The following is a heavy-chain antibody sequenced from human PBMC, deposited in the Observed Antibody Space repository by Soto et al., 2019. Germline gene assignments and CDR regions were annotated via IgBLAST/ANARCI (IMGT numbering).Heavy chain of an antibody. CDR3: ARSTTTAVAGAYYYGMDV. Sequence: ESGPTLVNPTQTLTLTCTFSGFSLSTSGMCVSWIRQPPGKALGWLALIDWDDDKYCSTSLKTRLTISKDTSKTQVVLTMTNMHPVDTATYYCARSTTTAVAGAYYYGMDVWGQGTTVTAAS. CDR1: GFSLSTSGMC. J-gene: IGHJ6*02. CDR2: IDWDDDK. D-gene: IGHD6-19*01. V-gene: IGHV2-70*01.